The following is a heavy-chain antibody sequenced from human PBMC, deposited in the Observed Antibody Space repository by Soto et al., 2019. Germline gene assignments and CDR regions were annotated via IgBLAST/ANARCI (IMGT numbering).Heavy chain of an antibody. CDR1: GFTFSRYA. D-gene: IGHD4-17*01. V-gene: IGHV3-30*18. CDR3: AKDHRTTVTTRGVWYFDY. J-gene: IGHJ4*02. Sequence: VPLVESGGGVVQPGRSLALSCAASGFTFSRYAMHWVRQAPGKGLEWVALISYDGSDKYYADSVKGRFTISRDNSKNTLYLQVSSLRADDTGVYYCAKDHRTTVTTRGVWYFDYWGQGTLVTVSS. CDR2: ISYDGSDK.